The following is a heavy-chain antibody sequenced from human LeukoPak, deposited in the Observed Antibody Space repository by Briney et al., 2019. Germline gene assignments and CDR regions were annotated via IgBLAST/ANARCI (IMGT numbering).Heavy chain of an antibody. Sequence: GASVKVSCKASGYTFTGYYMHWVRQAPGQGLEWMGWINPNSGGTNYAQKFQGRVTMTRDTSISTAYMELSRLRSDDTAVYYCARDSGIAVAGTSAFDYWGQGTLVTVSS. CDR1: GYTFTGYY. D-gene: IGHD6-13*01. CDR3: ARDSGIAVAGTSAFDY. CDR2: INPNSGGT. J-gene: IGHJ4*02. V-gene: IGHV1-2*02.